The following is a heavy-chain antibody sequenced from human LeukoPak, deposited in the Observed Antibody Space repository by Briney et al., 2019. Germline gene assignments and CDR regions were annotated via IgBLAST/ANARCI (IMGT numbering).Heavy chain of an antibody. V-gene: IGHV1-24*01. CDR2: FDSEDGET. Sequence: ASVKVSCKVSGYTLTELSMHWVRQAPGKGLEWMGGFDSEDGETIYAQKLQGRVTMTEDTSTDTAYMELSSLRSEDTAVYYCAVSVATIFWFGPWGQGTLVTVSS. CDR3: AVSVATIFWFGP. D-gene: IGHD5-12*01. J-gene: IGHJ5*02. CDR1: GYTLTELS.